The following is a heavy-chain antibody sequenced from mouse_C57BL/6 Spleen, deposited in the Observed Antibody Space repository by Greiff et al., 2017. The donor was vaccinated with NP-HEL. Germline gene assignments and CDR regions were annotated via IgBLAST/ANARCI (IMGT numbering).Heavy chain of an antibody. J-gene: IGHJ1*03. D-gene: IGHD1-1*01. CDR1: GYTFTDYE. Sequence: QVQLQQSGAELVRPGASVTLSCKASGYTFTDYEMHWVKQTPVHGLEWIGAIDPETGGTAYNQKFKGKAILTADKSSSTAYMELRSLTSEDSAVYYCTRGKYYYGSSYVGYFDVWGTGTTVTVSS. CDR3: TRGKYYYGSSYVGYFDV. CDR2: IDPETGGT. V-gene: IGHV1-15*01.